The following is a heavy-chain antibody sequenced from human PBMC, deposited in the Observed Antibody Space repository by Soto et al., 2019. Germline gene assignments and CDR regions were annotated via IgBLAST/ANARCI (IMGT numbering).Heavy chain of an antibody. Sequence: QVQLVQSGAEVKKPGSSVKVSCKASGGTFSSYAISWVRQAPGQGMEWMGGIIPIFGTANAAQKFQGRVTITADESTSTAYMELSSLSSEDTAVYYCARAYSGYELVFDYWGQGTLVTVSS. CDR2: IIPIFGTA. CDR3: ARAYSGYELVFDY. CDR1: GGTFSSYA. D-gene: IGHD5-12*01. J-gene: IGHJ4*02. V-gene: IGHV1-69*01.